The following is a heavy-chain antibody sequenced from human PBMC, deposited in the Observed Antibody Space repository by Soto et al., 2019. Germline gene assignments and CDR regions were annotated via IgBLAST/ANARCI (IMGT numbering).Heavy chain of an antibody. Sequence: SETLSLICAVYGGSFSGYYWSWIRQPPGKGLEWIGEINHSGSTNYNPSLKSRVTISVDTSKNQFSLKLSSVTAADTAVYYCAGSSLYGSGSSPSFDYWGQGTLVTV. CDR2: INHSGST. CDR1: GGSFSGYY. V-gene: IGHV4-34*01. D-gene: IGHD3-10*01. J-gene: IGHJ4*02. CDR3: AGSSLYGSGSSPSFDY.